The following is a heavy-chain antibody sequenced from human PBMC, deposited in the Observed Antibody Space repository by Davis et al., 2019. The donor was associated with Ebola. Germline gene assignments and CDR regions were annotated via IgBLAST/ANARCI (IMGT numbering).Heavy chain of an antibody. Sequence: GGSLRLSCAASGFTFSSYAMSWVRQAPGEGLEWVSAISGSGGSTYYADSVKGRFPISRDNSKNSLYLQMNSLRAEDTAVYYCARDFRWQQLVLNAFDIWGQGTMVTVSS. V-gene: IGHV3-23*01. CDR2: ISGSGGST. D-gene: IGHD6-13*01. J-gene: IGHJ3*02. CDR1: GFTFSSYA. CDR3: ARDFRWQQLVLNAFDI.